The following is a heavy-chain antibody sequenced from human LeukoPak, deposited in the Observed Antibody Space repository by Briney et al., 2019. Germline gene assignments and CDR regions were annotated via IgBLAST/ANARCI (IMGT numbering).Heavy chain of an antibody. CDR3: ARDISIAVATSYYYYYGMDV. CDR2: ISSSSSYI. CDR1: GFTFSSYS. J-gene: IGHJ6*02. V-gene: IGHV3-21*01. Sequence: GGSLRLSCAASGFTFSSYSMNWVRQAPGKGLEWVSSISSSSSYIYYADSVKGRFTISRDNAKNSLYLQMNSLRAEDTAVYYCARDISIAVATSYYYYYGMDVWGQGTTVTVSS. D-gene: IGHD6-19*01.